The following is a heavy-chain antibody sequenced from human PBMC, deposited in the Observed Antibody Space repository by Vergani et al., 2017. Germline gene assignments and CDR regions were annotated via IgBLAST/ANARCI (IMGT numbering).Heavy chain of an antibody. J-gene: IGHJ5*02. CDR2: IIPIFGTA. Sequence: QVQLVQSGAEVKKPGASVKVSCKASGYTFTSYYMHWVRQAPGQGLEWMGGIIPIFGTANYAQKFQGRVTITADESTSTAYMELSSLRSEDTAVYYCASGVGSSWYSGIDPWGQGTLVTVSS. CDR1: GYTFTSYY. D-gene: IGHD6-13*01. CDR3: ASGVGSSWYSGIDP. V-gene: IGHV1-69*01.